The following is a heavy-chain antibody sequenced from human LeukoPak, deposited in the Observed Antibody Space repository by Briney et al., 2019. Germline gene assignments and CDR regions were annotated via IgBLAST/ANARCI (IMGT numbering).Heavy chain of an antibody. Sequence: SETLSLTCTVSGGSISSYYWSWIRQPAGKGLEWIGRIYTSGSTNYNPSLKSRVTMSVDTSKNQFSLKLSSVTAADTAVYSCARASGSYPAYYFDYWGQGTLVTVSS. CDR1: GGSISSYY. CDR2: IYTSGST. J-gene: IGHJ4*02. D-gene: IGHD1-26*01. CDR3: ARASGSYPAYYFDY. V-gene: IGHV4-4*07.